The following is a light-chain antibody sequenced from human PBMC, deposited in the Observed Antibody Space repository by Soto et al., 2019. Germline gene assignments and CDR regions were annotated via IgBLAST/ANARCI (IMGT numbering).Light chain of an antibody. J-gene: IGKJ3*01. CDR3: PHLCGFP. CDR2: DAS. Sequence: EIVLTQSPATLSLSPGERATLSCRASQSFNNYLAWYQQKPGQAPRLLIHDASHRATGIPARFSGSGSGTDFTLTISCLEPEDFTVYYCPHLCGFPFGPGTKVAIK. V-gene: IGKV3-11*01. CDR1: QSFNNY.